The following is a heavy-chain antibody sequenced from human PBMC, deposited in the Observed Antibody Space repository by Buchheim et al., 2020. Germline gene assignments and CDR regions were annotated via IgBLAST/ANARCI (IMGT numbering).Heavy chain of an antibody. J-gene: IGHJ6*02. CDR1: GDSISSGGYS. D-gene: IGHD5-18*01. CDR2: IYHTGNT. Sequence: QLQLQESGPGLVKPSQTLSLTCTFSGDSISSGGYSWSWIRQPPGKGLEWIGYIYHTGNTYYNPSLKSRIAMSIDKSRNQFSLNLSSVTAADTAVYYCARPRYSYGYRGRRDGMDVWGQGTT. V-gene: IGHV4-30-2*01. CDR3: ARPRYSYGYRGRRDGMDV.